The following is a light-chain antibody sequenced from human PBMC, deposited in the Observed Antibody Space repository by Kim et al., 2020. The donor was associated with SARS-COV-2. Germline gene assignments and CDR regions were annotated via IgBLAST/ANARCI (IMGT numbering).Light chain of an antibody. CDR1: TSNIASGP. CDR2: SNT. Sequence: ELTQPPSASGTPGQRVTISCSRATSNIASGPIAWYQQLPGTAPKFLIYSNTQRPSGVPDRFSGSTSGTSAFLTISGLHSEDEADYFCATWDDSLNGPVFGGGTQLTV. J-gene: IGLJ2*01. CDR3: ATWDDSLNGPV. V-gene: IGLV1-44*01.